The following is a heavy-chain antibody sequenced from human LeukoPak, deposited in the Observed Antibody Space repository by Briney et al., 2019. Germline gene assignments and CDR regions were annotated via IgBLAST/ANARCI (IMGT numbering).Heavy chain of an antibody. CDR3: ARVVMRSMWMDN. Sequence: PSETLSLTCTVSGGSISSSSYYWGWIRQPPGKGLEWIGSFYYSGGTYYNPSLKSRVTISVDTSKNQFSLKLSSVTAADTAVYYCARVVMRSMWMDNWGQGTLVTVSS. V-gene: IGHV4-39*01. CDR1: GGSISSSSYY. CDR2: FYYSGGT. D-gene: IGHD5-12*01. J-gene: IGHJ4*02.